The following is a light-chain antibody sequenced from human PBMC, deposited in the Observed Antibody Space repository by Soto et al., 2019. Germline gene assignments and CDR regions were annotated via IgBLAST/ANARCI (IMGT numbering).Light chain of an antibody. CDR3: CSYAGSYTFDV. CDR2: DVI. Sequence: QSALTQPRSVSGSPGQSVTISCTGTSSDVGGYNYVSWYQQHPGTAPKLMIYDVIMRPSGVPDRFSGSKSGNTASLTISGLQAEDEADYYCCSYAGSYTFDVFGTGTKLTVL. CDR1: SSDVGGYNY. V-gene: IGLV2-11*01. J-gene: IGLJ1*01.